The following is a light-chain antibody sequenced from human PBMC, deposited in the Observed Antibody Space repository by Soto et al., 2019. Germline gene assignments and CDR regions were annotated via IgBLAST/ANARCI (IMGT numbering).Light chain of an antibody. V-gene: IGLV2-23*01. Sequence: QSALTQPSSVSGSPGQSITISCTGSSCDIGSYNVVSWYQQHPGKVPKLMIYEGTERPSGVSNRFSGSTSGNTASLTISGLQPEEAADYYCCSYAGSSIWVFGGGTQLTVL. J-gene: IGLJ3*02. CDR3: CSYAGSSIWV. CDR2: EGT. CDR1: SCDIGSYNV.